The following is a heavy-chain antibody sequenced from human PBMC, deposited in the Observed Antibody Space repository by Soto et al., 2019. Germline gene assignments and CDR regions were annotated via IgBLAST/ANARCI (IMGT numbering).Heavy chain of an antibody. CDR2: ISAYNGNT. CDR1: GYTFTSYG. V-gene: IGHV1-18*01. J-gene: IGHJ4*02. CDR3: ARDIHIPYYDVLYYFDY. Sequence: ASVKVSCKASGYTFTSYGISWVRQAPGQGLEWMGWISAYNGNTNYAQKFQGRVTMTTETSTSTAYMELRSLRSDDTAVYYCARDIHIPYYDVLYYFDYWGQGTLVTVSS. D-gene: IGHD3-3*01.